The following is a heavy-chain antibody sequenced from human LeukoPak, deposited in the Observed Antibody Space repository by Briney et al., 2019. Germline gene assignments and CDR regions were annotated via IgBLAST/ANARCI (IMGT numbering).Heavy chain of an antibody. CDR3: ARASARYYYDSSGFDY. D-gene: IGHD3-22*01. CDR2: INHSGST. J-gene: IGHJ4*02. CDR1: GGSFSGYY. Sequence: PSETLSLTCAVYGGSFSGYYWSWIRQPPGKGLEWIGEINHSGSTNYNPSLKSRVTISVVTSKNQFSLKLSSVTAADTAVYYCARASARYYYDSSGFDYWGQGTLVTVSS. V-gene: IGHV4-34*01.